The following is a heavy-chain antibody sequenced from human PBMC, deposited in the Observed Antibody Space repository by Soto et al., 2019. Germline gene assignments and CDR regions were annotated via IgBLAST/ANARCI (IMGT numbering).Heavy chain of an antibody. CDR1: GFTFSSYE. CDR2: ISSSGSTI. J-gene: IGHJ6*02. CDR3: AREYYYDSSGYPTPYGMDV. D-gene: IGHD3-22*01. Sequence: VQLVESGGGVVQPGRSLRLSCAASGFTFSSYEMNWVRQAPGKGLEWVSYISSSGSTIYYADSVKGRFTISRDNAKNSLYLQMNSLRAEDTAVYYCAREYYYDSSGYPTPYGMDVWGQGTTVTVSS. V-gene: IGHV3-48*03.